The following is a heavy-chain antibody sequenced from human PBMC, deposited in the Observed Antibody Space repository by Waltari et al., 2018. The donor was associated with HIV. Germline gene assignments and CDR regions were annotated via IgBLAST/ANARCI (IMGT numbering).Heavy chain of an antibody. CDR1: GFTFSSYW. J-gene: IGHJ4*02. Sequence: EVQLVESGGGLVQPGGSLRLSCAASGFTFSSYWMHWVRQAPGKGLVWVSRINSDGSSTNYADSVKGRFTISRDNAKNTVYLQMNSLRAEDTALYYCASRYNYVWGSPPPFDYWGQGTLVTVSS. CDR3: ASRYNYVWGSPPPFDY. CDR2: INSDGSST. D-gene: IGHD3-16*01. V-gene: IGHV3-74*01.